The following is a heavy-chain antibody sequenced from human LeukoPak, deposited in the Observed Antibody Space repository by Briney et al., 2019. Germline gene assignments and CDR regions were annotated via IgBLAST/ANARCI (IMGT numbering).Heavy chain of an antibody. CDR2: ISWNSGSI. J-gene: IGHJ4*02. CDR1: GFTFDDYA. V-gene: IGHV3-9*01. CDR3: AKDYNYYDSSGNFDY. Sequence: GGSLRLSCAASGFTFDDYAMHWVRQAPGKSLEWVSGISWNSGSIGYADSVKGRFTISRDNAKNSLYLQMNSLRAEDTALYYCAKDYNYYDSSGNFDYWGQGTLVTVSS. D-gene: IGHD3-22*01.